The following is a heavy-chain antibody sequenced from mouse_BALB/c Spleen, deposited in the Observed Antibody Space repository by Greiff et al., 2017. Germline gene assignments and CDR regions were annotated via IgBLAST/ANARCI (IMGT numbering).Heavy chain of an antibody. CDR2: INPYNGDT. CDR1: GYSFTGYF. CDR3: ARDGDYCSSSWYFDV. V-gene: IGHV1-20*02. Sequence: VQLQQSGPELVKPGASVKISCKASGYSFTGYFMNWVMQSHGKSLEWIGRINPYNGDTFYNQKFKGKATLTVDKSSSTAHMELRSLASEDSAVYYCARDGDYCSSSWYFDVWGAGTTVTVSS. J-gene: IGHJ1*01. D-gene: IGHD1-1*01.